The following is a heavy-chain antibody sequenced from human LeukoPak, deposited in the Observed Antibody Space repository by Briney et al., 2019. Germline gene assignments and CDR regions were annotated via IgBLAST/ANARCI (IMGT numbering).Heavy chain of an antibody. V-gene: IGHV4-38-2*02. CDR2: IYNSGST. J-gene: IGHJ4*02. CDR1: GYSISSGYY. D-gene: IGHD3-10*01. Sequence: SETLSLTCTVSGYSISSGYYWGWIRQAPGKGLEWIGSIYNSGSTYYNPSLKSRVTISVDMSKNQFSLNLTSVTAADTAVYYCARSILEVRGVQSKQYYFDYWGQGTLVTVSS. CDR3: ARSILEVRGVQSKQYYFDY.